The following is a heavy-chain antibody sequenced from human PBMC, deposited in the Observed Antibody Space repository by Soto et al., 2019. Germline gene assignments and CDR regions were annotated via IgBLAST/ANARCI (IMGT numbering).Heavy chain of an antibody. D-gene: IGHD6-13*01. CDR2: INHSGST. V-gene: IGHV4-34*01. J-gene: IGHJ4*02. Sequence: QVQLQQWGAGLLKPSETLSLTCAVYGGSFSGYYWSWIRQPPGKGLEWIGEINHSGSTNYNPSLKSRVTISVDTSKNQFSLKLSSVTAADTAVYYCARGLYSSSWYRWDYWGQGTLVTVSS. CDR3: ARGLYSSSWYRWDY. CDR1: GGSFSGYY.